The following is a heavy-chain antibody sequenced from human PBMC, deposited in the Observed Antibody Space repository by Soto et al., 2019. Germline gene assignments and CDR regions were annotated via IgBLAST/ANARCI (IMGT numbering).Heavy chain of an antibody. J-gene: IGHJ4*02. CDR3: ARDKIKGAPDYLDY. V-gene: IGHV3-30*19. Sequence: SGFTFSNYGMHWVRQAPDRGLEWVAAMWYEESRTFYAESVKGRFTISRDDSKSTLYLQMNSLRPEDTAVYYFARDKIKGAPDYLDYWGQGTLVTVSS. CDR2: MWYEESRT. CDR1: GFTFSNYG. D-gene: IGHD1-26*01.